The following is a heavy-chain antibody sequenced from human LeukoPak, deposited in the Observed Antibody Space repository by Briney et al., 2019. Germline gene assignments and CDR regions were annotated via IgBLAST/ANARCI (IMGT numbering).Heavy chain of an antibody. CDR3: ASRIVGAPGPFDY. J-gene: IGHJ4*02. V-gene: IGHV3-7*03. CDR2: IKQDGSEK. D-gene: IGHD1-26*01. Sequence: PGGSLRLSCAASGFTFSSYWMSWVRQAPGKGLEWVANIKQDGSEKYYVDSVKGRFTISRDNSKNTLYLQMNSLRAEDTAVYYCASRIVGAPGPFDYWGQGTLVTVSS. CDR1: GFTFSSYW.